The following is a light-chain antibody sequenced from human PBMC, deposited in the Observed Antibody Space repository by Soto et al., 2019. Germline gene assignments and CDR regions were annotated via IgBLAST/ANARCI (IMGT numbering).Light chain of an antibody. CDR1: QSVDNS. J-gene: IGKJ2*01. V-gene: IGKV3-15*01. CDR3: QMYNNWPPRYT. CDR2: AAS. Sequence: EIVMTQSPATLSVSPGERATLSCRASQSVDNSLAWYQKRPGQPPRLLIYAASTRATGTPVRFSGSGSGTEFTLTISSLQSEDFAVYYCQMYNNWPPRYTFGPGNKLEIK.